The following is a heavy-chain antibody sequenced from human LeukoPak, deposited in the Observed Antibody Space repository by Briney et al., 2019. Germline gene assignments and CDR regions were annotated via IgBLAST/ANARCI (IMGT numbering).Heavy chain of an antibody. V-gene: IGHV1-46*01. D-gene: IGHD6-13*01. CDR3: ARPAAAAGSLYYYYMDV. Sequence: ASVKVSCKASGYTFTSYYMHWVRQAPGQGLEWMGIINPSGGSTSYAQKFQGRVTMTRDMSTSTVYMELSSLRSEDTAVYYCARPAAAAGSLYYYYMDVWGKGTTVTVSS. J-gene: IGHJ6*03. CDR2: INPSGGST. CDR1: GYTFTSYY.